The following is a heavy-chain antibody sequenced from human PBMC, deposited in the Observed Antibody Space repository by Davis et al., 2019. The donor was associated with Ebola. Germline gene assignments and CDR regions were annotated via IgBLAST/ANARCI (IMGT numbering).Heavy chain of an antibody. CDR3: AKGIIAVGGSGWFDP. V-gene: IGHV3-48*01. CDR2: ISSGSSTI. J-gene: IGHJ5*02. D-gene: IGHD6-19*01. CDR1: GFTFSSYN. Sequence: GESLKISCAASGFTFSSYNMNWVRQAPGKGLEWVSYISSGSSTIYYADSVKGRFTISRDNSKNTLYLQMNSLRAEDTAVYYCAKGIIAVGGSGWFDPWGQGTLVTVSS.